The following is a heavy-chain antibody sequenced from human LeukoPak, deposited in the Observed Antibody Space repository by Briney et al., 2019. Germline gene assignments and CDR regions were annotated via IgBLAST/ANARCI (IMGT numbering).Heavy chain of an antibody. CDR1: GYTLTELS. Sequence: SCKVSGYTLTELSMHWVRQAPGKGLEWVAFIRYDGSNKYYADSVKGRFTISRDNSKNTLYLQMNSLRAEDTAVYYCTHSRGIAARPMGFDYWGQGTLVTVSS. V-gene: IGHV3-30*02. J-gene: IGHJ4*02. CDR3: THSRGIAARPMGFDY. D-gene: IGHD6-6*01. CDR2: IRYDGSNK.